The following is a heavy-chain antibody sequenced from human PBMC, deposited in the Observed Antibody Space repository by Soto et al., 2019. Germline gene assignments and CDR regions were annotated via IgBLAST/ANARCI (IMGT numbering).Heavy chain of an antibody. CDR2: ISAYNGNT. V-gene: IGHV1-18*04. CDR3: ARVPRGAWYSQSLY. Sequence: QVQLVQSGAKVKKPGASVKVSCKASGYTFTSYGISWVRQAPGQGLEWMGWISAYNGNTNIAPKLQGRVTMTTDTSTSTAYMELRSLRSDDTAVYYCARVPRGAWYSQSLYWGQGSLVTVSS. CDR1: GYTFTSYG. D-gene: IGHD6-13*01. J-gene: IGHJ4*02.